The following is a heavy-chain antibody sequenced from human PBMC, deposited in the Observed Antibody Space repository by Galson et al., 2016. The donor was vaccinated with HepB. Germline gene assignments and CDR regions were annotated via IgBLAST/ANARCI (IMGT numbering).Heavy chain of an antibody. J-gene: IGHJ1*01. CDR3: VRPFYYESSGYHQYLQY. CDR2: INSHSSTT. Sequence: SLRLSCAASGFTFSSYSMNWVRQAPGKGLEWISYINSHSSTTYYADSVKGRFTISRDNAKDSLYLQLDSLRDEDTAVYYCVRPFYYESSGYHQYLQYWGQGTLVIASP. D-gene: IGHD3-22*01. V-gene: IGHV3-48*02. CDR1: GFTFSSYS.